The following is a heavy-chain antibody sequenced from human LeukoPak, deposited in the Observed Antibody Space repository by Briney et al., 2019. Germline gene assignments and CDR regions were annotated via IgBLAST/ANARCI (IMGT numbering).Heavy chain of an antibody. J-gene: IGHJ3*01. CDR1: GGSTSSHF. D-gene: IGHD3-16*01. V-gene: IGHV4-59*08. CDR3: AGDDSGVFDVFDV. Sequence: SETLSLTCTVSGGSTSSHFWTWIRQPPGKGLEWLGYVYNTGSTNYNPSLQSRVTMTLDASKNQFYLKLTSVTAADTAVYFCAGDDSGVFDVFDVWGKGTGVTVFS. CDR2: VYNTGST.